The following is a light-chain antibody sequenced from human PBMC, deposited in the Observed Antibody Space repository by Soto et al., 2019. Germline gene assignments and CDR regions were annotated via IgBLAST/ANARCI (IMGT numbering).Light chain of an antibody. J-gene: IGKJ1*01. CDR2: AAS. CDR1: QDIRNY. V-gene: IGKV1-27*01. Sequence: DIPMIQSPSSLSASVGDRVTITCRASQDIRNYLAWYQQKPGKVPKLLIYAASTLQSGVPSRFSGSGSGTDFTLTISSLQPEDVATFYCQKYNSVPWTFGQGTKVEIK. CDR3: QKYNSVPWT.